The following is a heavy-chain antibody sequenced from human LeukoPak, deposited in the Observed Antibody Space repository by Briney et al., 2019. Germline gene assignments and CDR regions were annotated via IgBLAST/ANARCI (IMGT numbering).Heavy chain of an antibody. CDR1: GYTFTSYG. V-gene: IGHV1-18*01. CDR3: ASERYYYDSSGYYHYYYYGMDV. Sequence: ASVKVSCKASGYTFTSYGISWVRQAPGQGLEWMGWISAYNGNTNYAQKLQGRVTMTTDTSTSTAYMELRSLRSDDTAVYYCASERYYYDSSGYYHYYYYGMDVWGQGTTVTVS. D-gene: IGHD3-22*01. J-gene: IGHJ6*02. CDR2: ISAYNGNT.